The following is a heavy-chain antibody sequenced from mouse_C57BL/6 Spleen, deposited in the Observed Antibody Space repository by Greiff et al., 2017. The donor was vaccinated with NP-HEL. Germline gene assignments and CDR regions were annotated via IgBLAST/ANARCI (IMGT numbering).Heavy chain of an antibody. CDR2: IYPGSGST. D-gene: IGHD2-5*01. J-gene: IGHJ2*01. V-gene: IGHV1-55*01. CDR1: GYTFTSYW. CDR3: ARVSYYSNPYFDY. Sequence: VQLQQSGAELVKPGASVKMSCKASGYTFTSYWITWVKQRPGQGLEWIGDIYPGSGSTNYNEKFKSKATLTVDTSSSTAYMQLSSLTSEDSAVYYWARVSYYSNPYFDYWGQGTTLTVSS.